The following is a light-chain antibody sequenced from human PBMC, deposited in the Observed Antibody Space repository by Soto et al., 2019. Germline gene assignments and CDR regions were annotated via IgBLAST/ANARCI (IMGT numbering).Light chain of an antibody. CDR3: AAWDDSLNGGV. Sequence: QSVLTQPPSASGTPGQRVTISCSGSSSNIGTNSVIWYQQLPGTAPKLLIYSSTQRPSGVPHRFSGSKSGTSASLAISGLQSEDEADYYCAAWDDSLNGGVFGGGTKLTVL. CDR2: SST. CDR1: SSNIGTNS. J-gene: IGLJ3*02. V-gene: IGLV1-44*01.